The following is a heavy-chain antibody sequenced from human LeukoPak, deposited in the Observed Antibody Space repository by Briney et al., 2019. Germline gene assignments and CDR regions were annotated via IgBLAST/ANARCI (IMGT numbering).Heavy chain of an antibody. V-gene: IGHV5-51*01. Sequence: GESLRISCKGSEYSFTTYWIVWVRQMPGKGLEWMGIIYPGDSDTRCSPSFQGQVTISADKSISTAYLQWSSLKASDTAMYYCARQQWLIHNWFDPWGQGTLVTVSS. J-gene: IGHJ5*02. CDR1: EYSFTTYW. D-gene: IGHD6-19*01. CDR3: ARQQWLIHNWFDP. CDR2: IYPGDSDT.